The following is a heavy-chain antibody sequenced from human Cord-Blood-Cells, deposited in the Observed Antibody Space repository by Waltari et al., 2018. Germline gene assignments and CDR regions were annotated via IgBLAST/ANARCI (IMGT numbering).Heavy chain of an antibody. V-gene: IGHV4-34*01. CDR1: GGSFSGYY. D-gene: IGHD4-4*01. Sequence: QVQLQQWGAGLLKPSETLSLTCAVYGGSFSGYYWPWIRQPPGKGLEWIGEINHSGSTNYNPSLKSRVTISVDTSKNQFSLKLSSVTAADTAVYYCARGPNYSNYWFDPWGQGTLVTVSS. J-gene: IGHJ5*02. CDR3: ARGPNYSNYWFDP. CDR2: INHSGST.